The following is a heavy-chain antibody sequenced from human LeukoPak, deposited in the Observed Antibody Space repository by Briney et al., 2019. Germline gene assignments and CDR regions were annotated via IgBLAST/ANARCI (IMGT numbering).Heavy chain of an antibody. CDR2: IRSEIYGTTT. J-gene: IGHJ2*01. D-gene: IGHD6-19*01. Sequence: PGGSLRLSCTGSGFTFRDHAMNWFRQAPGKGLEWVAFIRSEIYGTTTEYAASVKGRLTMSRDDSKSIAYLQMNSLKTEDTAVYYCARVPLGPPYSSDWGKDWYLDLWGRGTLVTVSS. CDR3: ARVPLGPPYSSDWGKDWYLDL. CDR1: GFTFRDHA. V-gene: IGHV3-49*03.